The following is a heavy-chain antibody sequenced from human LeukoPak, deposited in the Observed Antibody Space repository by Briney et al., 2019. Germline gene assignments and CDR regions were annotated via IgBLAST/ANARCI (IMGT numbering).Heavy chain of an antibody. J-gene: IGHJ5*02. CDR1: GFAFSSYG. V-gene: IGHV3-23*01. Sequence: SGGSLRLSCAASGFAFSSYGMHWVRQAPGKGLEWVSIISVSGDSTYYADSVKGRFTISRDNSKNTLYLQMNSLRAEDTALYYCAKGPNWFDPWGQGTLVTVSS. CDR2: ISVSGDST. CDR3: AKGPNWFDP.